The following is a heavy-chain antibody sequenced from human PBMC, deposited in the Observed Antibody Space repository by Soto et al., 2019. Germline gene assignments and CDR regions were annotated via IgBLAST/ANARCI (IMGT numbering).Heavy chain of an antibody. CDR1: EFTFSIYP. Sequence: EVQLLESGGGLVQPGGALRLSCAASEFTFSIYPMSWVRLAPGKGLEWVSAISADVGRTWHADSVKGRFTTSRDYSKNTLYLQMNRPRAEDTAIYDCAPYEMRSGYAGFQPGGQGSLVTVSS. D-gene: IGHD3-9*01. CDR2: ISADVGRT. CDR3: APYEMRSGYAGFQP. V-gene: IGHV3-23*01. J-gene: IGHJ1*01.